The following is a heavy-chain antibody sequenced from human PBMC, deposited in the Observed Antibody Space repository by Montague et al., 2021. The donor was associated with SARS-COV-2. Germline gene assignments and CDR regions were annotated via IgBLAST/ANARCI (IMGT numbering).Heavy chain of an antibody. CDR3: TQERGPGRTTWHYFDY. D-gene: IGHD1-14*01. J-gene: IGHJ4*02. CDR1: GDSVSSNIAA. Sequence: CAISGDSVSSNIAAWNWTRQSPSRGLEWLGRTYYRSKWYNDYAVSVRSRTTISPDTSKSQFSLQLNSVTPEDTAVYYCTQERGPGRTTWHYFDYWGQGTLVTVSS. CDR2: TYYRSKWYN. V-gene: IGHV6-1*01.